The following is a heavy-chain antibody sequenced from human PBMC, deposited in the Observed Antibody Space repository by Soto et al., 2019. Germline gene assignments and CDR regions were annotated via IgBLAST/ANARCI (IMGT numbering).Heavy chain of an antibody. Sequence: NPGGSLRLSCAASGFTFSRYSMNWVRQAPGKGLEWVSSISSSSSYIYYADSVKGRFTISRDNAKNSLYLQMNSLRAEDTAVYYCATPVISIVVPITEDNWGQGTLVTVSS. CDR3: ATPVISIVVPITEDN. V-gene: IGHV3-21*01. D-gene: IGHD3-22*01. CDR1: GFTFSRYS. CDR2: ISSSSSYI. J-gene: IGHJ4*02.